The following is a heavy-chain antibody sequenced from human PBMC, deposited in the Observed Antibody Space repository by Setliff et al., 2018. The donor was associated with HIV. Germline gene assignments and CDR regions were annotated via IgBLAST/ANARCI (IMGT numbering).Heavy chain of an antibody. V-gene: IGHV4-39*01. Sequence: SETLSLTCTVSGGSFSSSTYSWGWIRQPPGLGLEWIGSIHSSGTTDYNPSLKSRVAMSVDTSRSQFSLKLTSVTAADTAVYYCARTISLFPGIAAAQPWSYYYYMDVWGKGTTVTVSS. CDR3: ARTISLFPGIAAAQPWSYYYYMDV. J-gene: IGHJ6*03. CDR2: IHSSGTT. CDR1: GGSFSSSTYS. D-gene: IGHD6-13*01.